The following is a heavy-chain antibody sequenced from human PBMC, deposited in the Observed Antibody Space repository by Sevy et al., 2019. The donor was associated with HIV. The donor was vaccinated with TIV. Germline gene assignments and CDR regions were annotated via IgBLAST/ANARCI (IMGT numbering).Heavy chain of an antibody. CDR1: GFTFSSYA. V-gene: IGHV3-23*01. J-gene: IGHJ6*03. CDR3: AKRGPGGYYYMDV. CDR2: ISGSGGRT. Sequence: GGSLRLSCAASGFTFSSYAMSWVRQAPGKGLEWVSAISGSGGRTYYADSVKGRFTISRDNAKNTLYLQMNSLRAEDTAVYYCAKRGPGGYYYMDVWGKGTTVTVSS. D-gene: IGHD3-16*01.